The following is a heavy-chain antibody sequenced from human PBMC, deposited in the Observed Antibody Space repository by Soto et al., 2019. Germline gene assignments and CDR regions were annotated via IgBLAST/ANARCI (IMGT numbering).Heavy chain of an antibody. V-gene: IGHV3-23*01. CDR1: GFTFSNYA. D-gene: IGHD6-19*01. Sequence: GRSLRLSCAASGFTFSNYAMSWVSQAPGKGLEWVSAISGSGGSTYYADSVKGRFTISRDNSKNTLYLQMNSLRAEDTAVYYCAKDYPPQFSGWYGYFDYWGQGTLVTVSS. CDR2: ISGSGGST. J-gene: IGHJ4*02. CDR3: AKDYPPQFSGWYGYFDY.